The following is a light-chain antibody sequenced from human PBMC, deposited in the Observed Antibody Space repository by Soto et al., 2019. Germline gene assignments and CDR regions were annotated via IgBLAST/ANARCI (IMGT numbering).Light chain of an antibody. CDR2: AAS. V-gene: IGKV1-16*02. Sequence: DIQMTQSPSSLSASPGDRVTIACRASHDISKFLAWFQQKPGKAPRPLIYAASSLQSGVPSKFSGSGSGTDFTLTINNLQPEDFGTYYCQKYNRNPPTFGQGTRLEIK. CDR1: HDISKF. CDR3: QKYNRNPPT. J-gene: IGKJ5*01.